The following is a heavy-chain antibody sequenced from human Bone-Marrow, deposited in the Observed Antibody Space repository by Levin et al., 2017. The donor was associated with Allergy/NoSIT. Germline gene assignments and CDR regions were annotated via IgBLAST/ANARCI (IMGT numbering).Heavy chain of an antibody. CDR1: GFTFSAYA. J-gene: IGHJ5*02. V-gene: IGHV3-23*01. CDR3: AKSTVLEYCGDGNCYAVDL. D-gene: IGHD2-21*01. Sequence: GGSLRLSCAASGFTFSAYAMSWVRQPPGRGLEWISLISASGGDTYYSDSVKGRFSVSRGNSRNTVFLQMNSLRPEDTAVYYCAKSTVLEYCGDGNCYAVDLWGQGTLVTVSS. CDR2: ISASGGDT.